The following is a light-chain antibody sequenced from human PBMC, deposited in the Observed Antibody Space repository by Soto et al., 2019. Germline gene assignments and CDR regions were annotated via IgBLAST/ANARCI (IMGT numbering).Light chain of an antibody. CDR2: DVN. CDR1: TGDIGAYNY. CDR3: CSYAHTSRV. V-gene: IGLV2-11*01. J-gene: IGLJ3*02. Sequence: QSALTQPRSVSGSPGQSVTFSCTGTTGDIGAYNYVSWYQFQPGKAPKMIIYDVNKRPSGVPDGFSGSKSGNTASLTISLLQAEDEAYYDCCSYAHTSRVFGGGTKLTVL.